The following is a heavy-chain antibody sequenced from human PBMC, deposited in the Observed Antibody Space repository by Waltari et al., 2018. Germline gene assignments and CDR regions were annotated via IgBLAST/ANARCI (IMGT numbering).Heavy chain of an antibody. CDR3: VRGGSDAFDI. J-gene: IGHJ3*02. D-gene: IGHD3-16*01. V-gene: IGHV3-13*01. Sequence: EVQLVESGGALVEPGGSLRLSCAAPAWSTATSDMHWVRHVTGKGRRWVSAVGTVGDTLYSGPVKGRFTISRENVKNSLYLQMNSLRAGDTAVYYCVRGGSDAFDIWGQGTMVTVSS. CDR2: VGTVGDT. CDR1: AWSTATSD.